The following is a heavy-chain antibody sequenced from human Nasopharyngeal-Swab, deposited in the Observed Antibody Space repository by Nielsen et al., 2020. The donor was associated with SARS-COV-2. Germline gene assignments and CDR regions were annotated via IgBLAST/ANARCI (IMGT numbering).Heavy chain of an antibody. Sequence: SETLSLTCTVSGGSISSYYWSWIRQPPGKGLEWIGYIYYSGSTYYNPSLKSRVTISVDTSKNQFSLKLSSVTAADTAVYYCARQDPSYWSFDYWGQGTLVTVSS. CDR3: ARQDPSYWSFDY. CDR1: GGSISSYY. J-gene: IGHJ4*02. D-gene: IGHD2-8*02. V-gene: IGHV4-59*08. CDR2: IYYSGST.